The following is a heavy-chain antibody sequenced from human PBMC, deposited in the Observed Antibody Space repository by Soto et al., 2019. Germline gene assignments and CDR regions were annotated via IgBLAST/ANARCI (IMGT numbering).Heavy chain of an antibody. J-gene: IGHJ4*02. D-gene: IGHD3-3*01. Sequence: SETLSLTCTVSGGSISPYYWSWIRQPPGKGLEWIGYIYYSGSTNYNPSLKSRVTISVDTSKNQFSLKLSSVTAADTAVYYCARDRYEFWSGPYLDYWGQGXLVTVYS. CDR1: GGSISPYY. V-gene: IGHV4-59*01. CDR2: IYYSGST. CDR3: ARDRYEFWSGPYLDY.